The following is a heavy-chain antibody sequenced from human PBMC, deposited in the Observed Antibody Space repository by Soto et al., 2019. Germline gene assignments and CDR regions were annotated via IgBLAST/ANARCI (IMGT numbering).Heavy chain of an antibody. CDR3: ARESGENWTYEAH. J-gene: IGHJ4*03. V-gene: IGHV4-4*07. Sequence: SETLSLTCTVSGAYVSDFSWSWIRQPAGKGLEWIGRITVNGITQYTPSFRSRVTMSMDTSRNQFSLNLQSATAADTALYYCARESGENWTYEAHWGQGTLVTVSS. D-gene: IGHD1-7*01. CDR1: GAYVSDFS. CDR2: ITVNGIT.